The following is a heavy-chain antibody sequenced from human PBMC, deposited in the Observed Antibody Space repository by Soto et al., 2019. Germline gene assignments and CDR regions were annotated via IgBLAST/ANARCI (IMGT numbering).Heavy chain of an antibody. CDR1: GGTISGYY. CDR3: ARHRRTTVAKFYVDS. Sequence: QVQLQESGPGLVKPSETLSLTCTVFGGTISGYYWSWIRQAPGKGLEWIAYIYNSGTTNYNPSLKSRVTISEDSSKNQISLKLSSVTAADTAVYYCARHRRTTVAKFYVDSWGQGALVTVSS. CDR2: IYNSGTT. J-gene: IGHJ4*02. D-gene: IGHD4-17*01. V-gene: IGHV4-59*08.